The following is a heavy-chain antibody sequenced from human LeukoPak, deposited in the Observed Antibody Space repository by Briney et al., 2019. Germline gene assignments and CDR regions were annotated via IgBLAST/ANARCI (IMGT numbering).Heavy chain of an antibody. CDR3: ARHERSYYYDSSGYSFDP. CDR2: IYHSGST. V-gene: IGHV4-30-2*03. CDR1: GGSISSGGYS. J-gene: IGHJ5*02. D-gene: IGHD3-22*01. Sequence: SQTLSLTCAVSGGSISSGGYSWSWIRQPPGKGLEWIGYIYHSGSTYYNPSLKSRVTISVDTSKNQFSLKLSSVTAADTAVYYCARHERSYYYDSSGYSFDPWGQGTLVTVSS.